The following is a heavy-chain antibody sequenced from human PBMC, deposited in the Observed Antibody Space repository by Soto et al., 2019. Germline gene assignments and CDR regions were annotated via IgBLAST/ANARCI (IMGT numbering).Heavy chain of an antibody. D-gene: IGHD2-15*01. CDR3: ARRYCSGGSCYDAFDI. CDR1: GGSISSGDYS. CDR2: IYNSGIT. J-gene: IGHJ3*02. V-gene: IGHV4-61*08. Sequence: SETLSLTCTVSGGSISSGDYSWSWVRQSPGKGLEWIGYIYNSGITYYNPSLKSRVTISVDTSRNQFSLKLSSVTAADTAVYYCARRYCSGGSCYDAFDIWGQGTMVTVSS.